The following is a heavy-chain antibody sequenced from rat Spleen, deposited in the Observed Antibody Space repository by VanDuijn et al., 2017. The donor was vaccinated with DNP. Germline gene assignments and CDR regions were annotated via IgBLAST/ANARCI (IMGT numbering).Heavy chain of an antibody. CDR2: INSAGST. D-gene: IGHD1-4*01. V-gene: IGHV3-3*01. CDR3: ARWPGYNPPYAMDA. J-gene: IGHJ4*01. CDR1: GYSITSGYR. Sequence: EVQLQESGPGPVKPSQSLSLTCSVTGYSITSGYRWNWIRKFPGNKLEWMGYINSAGSTKYNPSLKSRISITRDTSKNQLFLQVNSVTTEDTATYYCARWPGYNPPYAMDAWGQGTSVTVSS.